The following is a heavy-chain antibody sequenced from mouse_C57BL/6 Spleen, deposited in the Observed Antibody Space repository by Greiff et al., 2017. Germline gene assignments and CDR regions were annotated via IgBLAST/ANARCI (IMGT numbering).Heavy chain of an antibody. CDR1: GYTFTDYY. CDR3: ARDYGRRFAY. D-gene: IGHD1-1*01. CDR2: INPYNGGT. Sequence: EVKLMESGPVLVKPGASVKMSCKASGYTFTDYYMNWVKQSHGKSLEWIGVINPYNGGTSYNQKFKGKATLTVDKSSSTAYMELNSLTSEDSAVYYCARDYGRRFAYWGQGTLVTVSA. V-gene: IGHV1-19*01. J-gene: IGHJ3*01.